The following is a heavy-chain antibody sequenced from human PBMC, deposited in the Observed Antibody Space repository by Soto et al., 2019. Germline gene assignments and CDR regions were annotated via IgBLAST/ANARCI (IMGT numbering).Heavy chain of an antibody. CDR3: ARDRGGRDFWIGYPTGWFDP. CDR1: EFTFSTYA. Sequence: QVQLVESGGGVVQPGRSLRLSCAASEFTFSTYAMHWVRQAPGKGLEWVAVISYDGSNKYYADSVKGRFSISRDNSMNKLYLQMNSLRTEDTAVYYCARDRGGRDFWIGYPTGWFDPWGQGTLVTVSS. J-gene: IGHJ5*02. CDR2: ISYDGSNK. D-gene: IGHD3-3*01. V-gene: IGHV3-30-3*01.